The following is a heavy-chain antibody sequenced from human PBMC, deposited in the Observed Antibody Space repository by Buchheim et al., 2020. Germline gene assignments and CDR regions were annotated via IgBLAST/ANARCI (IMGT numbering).Heavy chain of an antibody. V-gene: IGHV3-33*01. CDR2: IWYDGSNK. D-gene: IGHD3-3*01. CDR1: GFTFSSYG. Sequence: QVQLVESGGGVVQPGRSLRLSCAASGFTFSSYGMHWVRQAPGKGLEWVAVIWYDGSNKYYADSVKGRFTISRDNSKNTLYLQMNSLRAEDTAVYYCARVGYDFWSGYYTGIFGHYYYYYMDVWGKGTT. J-gene: IGHJ6*03. CDR3: ARVGYDFWSGYYTGIFGHYYYYYMDV.